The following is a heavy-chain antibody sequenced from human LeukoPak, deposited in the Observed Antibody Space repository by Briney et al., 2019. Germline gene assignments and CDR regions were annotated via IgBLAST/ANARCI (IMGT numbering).Heavy chain of an antibody. J-gene: IGHJ4*02. D-gene: IGHD6-19*01. CDR3: ARVARFDYSSGWYDY. CDR1: GGSISSGGYY. CDR2: IYCSGST. V-gene: IGHV4-31*03. Sequence: SQTLSLTCTVSGGSISSGGYYWSWIRQPPGKGLEWIGYIYCSGSTYYNPSLKSRVTISVDTSKNQFSLELISVSTADTAVYYCARVARFDYSSGWYDYWGQGTLVTVSS.